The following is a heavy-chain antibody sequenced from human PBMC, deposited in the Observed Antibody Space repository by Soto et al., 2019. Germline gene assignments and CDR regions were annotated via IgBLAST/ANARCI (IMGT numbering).Heavy chain of an antibody. CDR2: ISGSGGST. V-gene: IGHV3-23*01. CDR1: GFTFSSYA. Sequence: PGGSLRLSCAASGFTFSSYAMSWVRQAPGKGLEWVSAISGSGGSTYYADSVKGRFTISRDNSKNTLYLQMNSLRAEDTAVYYCAKAAGYILKAERNFDYWGQGTLVTVSS. CDR3: AKAAGYILKAERNFDY. J-gene: IGHJ4*02. D-gene: IGHD5-12*01.